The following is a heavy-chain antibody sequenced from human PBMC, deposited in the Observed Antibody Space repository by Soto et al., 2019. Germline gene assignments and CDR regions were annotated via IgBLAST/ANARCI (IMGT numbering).Heavy chain of an antibody. V-gene: IGHV4-4*02. CDR1: GDSISSINW. CDR2: IYHSGST. D-gene: IGHD6-19*01. Sequence: PSETLSLTCAISGDSISSINWWSWVRQPPGKGLEWIGEIYHSGSTNYNPSLESRVTISVDKSNNQFSLNLTSVTAADTAVYYCARVSEAVSATDYWGQGTLVTVSS. J-gene: IGHJ4*02. CDR3: ARVSEAVSATDY.